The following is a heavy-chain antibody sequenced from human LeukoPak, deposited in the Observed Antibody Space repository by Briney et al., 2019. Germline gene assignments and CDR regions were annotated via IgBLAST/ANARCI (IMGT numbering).Heavy chain of an antibody. CDR3: ARHSLLRVWGSYRPYYFDY. V-gene: IGHV4-34*01. Sequence: SETLSLTCALYGGSFTYYYWSWVRQPPGKRLEWIGEINYAGSTSYNASLKSRVTISVDTSKNQFSLKLSSVTAADTAVYYCARHSLLRVWGSYRPYYFDYWGQGTLVTVSS. CDR2: INYAGST. J-gene: IGHJ4*02. D-gene: IGHD3-16*02. CDR1: GGSFTYYY.